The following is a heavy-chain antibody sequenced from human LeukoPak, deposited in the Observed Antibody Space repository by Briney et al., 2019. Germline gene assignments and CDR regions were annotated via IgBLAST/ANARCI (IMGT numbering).Heavy chain of an antibody. CDR1: GFTFSTFS. V-gene: IGHV3-21*01. D-gene: IGHD6-19*01. Sequence: PGGSLRLSCAASGFTFSTFSMNWFRQAPRKGLEWVSSISSTSWSIYYADSVKGRFTISRDNAENSVYLQMNSLRAEDTAIYYCTGESAARTIAVAEHWGQGTLVTVSS. J-gene: IGHJ1*01. CDR2: ISSTSWSI. CDR3: TGESAARTIAVAEH.